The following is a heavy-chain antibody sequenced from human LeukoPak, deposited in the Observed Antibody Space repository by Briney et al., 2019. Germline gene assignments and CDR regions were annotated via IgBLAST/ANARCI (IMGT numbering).Heavy chain of an antibody. CDR2: ISAYNGNT. D-gene: IGHD1-26*01. CDR1: GYTFTSYG. J-gene: IGHJ4*02. V-gene: IGHV1-18*01. CDR3: ARDAHQSGSYNFDY. Sequence: ASVKVSCKASGYTFTSYGVSWARQAPGQGLEWMGWISAYNGNTNYAQNLQGRVTMTTDTSTSTAYMELRSLRSDDTAVYYCARDAHQSGSYNFDYWGQGTLVTVSS.